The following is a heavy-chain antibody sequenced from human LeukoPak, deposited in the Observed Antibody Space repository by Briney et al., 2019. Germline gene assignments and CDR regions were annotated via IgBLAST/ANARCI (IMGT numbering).Heavy chain of an antibody. Sequence: GGSLRLSCAASGFTFSSYAMSWVRQAPGKGLEWVSAISGSGGSTYYADSVKGRFTISRDNSKNTLYLQMNSLRAEDTAVCYCAKGLLLWFGELSYWGQGTLVTVSS. D-gene: IGHD3-10*01. J-gene: IGHJ4*02. V-gene: IGHV3-23*01. CDR3: AKGLLLWFGELSY. CDR1: GFTFSSYA. CDR2: ISGSGGST.